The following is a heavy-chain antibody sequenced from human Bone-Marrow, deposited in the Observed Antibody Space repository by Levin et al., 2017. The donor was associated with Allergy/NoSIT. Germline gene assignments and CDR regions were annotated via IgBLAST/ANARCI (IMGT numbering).Heavy chain of an antibody. Sequence: SQTLSLTCTVSGGSISSSSYYWGWIRQPPGKGLEWIGSIYYSGSTYYNPSLKSRVTISVDTSKNQFSLKLSSVTAADTAVYYCAGQNGAGITAKDYWGQGTLVTVSS. D-gene: IGHD6-19*01. CDR1: GGSISSSSYY. J-gene: IGHJ4*02. CDR3: AGQNGAGITAKDY. V-gene: IGHV4-39*01. CDR2: IYYSGST.